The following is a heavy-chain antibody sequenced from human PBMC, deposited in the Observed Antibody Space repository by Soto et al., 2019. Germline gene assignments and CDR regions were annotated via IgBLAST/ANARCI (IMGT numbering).Heavy chain of an antibody. CDR2: ISAYNGNT. V-gene: IGHV1-18*01. Sequence: APVKVSFKASGFTFSSYCISWGRQAPGQRLEWMGWISAYNGNTNYAQKLQGRVTMTTDTSTSTAYMELRSLRSDDTAVYYCASADCSGGSCYDDAFDIWGQGTMVTFSS. D-gene: IGHD2-15*01. CDR1: GFTFSSYC. J-gene: IGHJ3*02. CDR3: ASADCSGGSCYDDAFDI.